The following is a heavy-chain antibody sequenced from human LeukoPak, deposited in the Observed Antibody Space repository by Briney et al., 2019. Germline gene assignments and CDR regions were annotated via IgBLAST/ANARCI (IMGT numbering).Heavy chain of an antibody. CDR3: ARDSTYCSGSRCYDRFDY. J-gene: IGHJ4*02. Sequence: GGSLRLSCAASGFTYSSYTMNWVRQAPGMGLEWLSYISASRDITYYADSVKGRFTISRDNAENSLFLQMNSLTAEDTAVYYCARDSTYCSGSRCYDRFDYWGQGTLVTVSS. D-gene: IGHD2-15*01. V-gene: IGHV3-48*04. CDR2: ISASRDIT. CDR1: GFTYSSYT.